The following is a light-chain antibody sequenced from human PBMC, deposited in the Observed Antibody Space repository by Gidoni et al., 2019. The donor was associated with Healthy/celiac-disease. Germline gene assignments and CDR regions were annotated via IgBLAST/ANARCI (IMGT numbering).Light chain of an antibody. CDR1: KLGDKY. Sequence: SYELTQPPSVSVSPGQTASNTCSGDKLGDKYACWYQQKPGQSPVLVIYQDSKRPSGIPERFSGANSGNTATLTISGTQAMDEADYYCQAWDSSTEVVFGGGTKLTGL. V-gene: IGLV3-1*01. CDR3: QAWDSSTEVV. J-gene: IGLJ2*01. CDR2: QDS.